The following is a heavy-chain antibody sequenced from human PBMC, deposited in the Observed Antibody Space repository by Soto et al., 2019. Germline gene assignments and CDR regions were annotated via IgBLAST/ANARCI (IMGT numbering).Heavy chain of an antibody. J-gene: IGHJ4*02. CDR3: AKLPVAGSSTFDY. D-gene: IGHD6-19*01. CDR1: GFTFSSYA. CDR2: IRSSGDNT. V-gene: IGHV3-23*01. Sequence: VGSLRLSCAASGFTFSSYAMSWVRQAPGKGLEWISAIRSSGDNTYYADSVKGRFTISRDNSKSTLYVQMNSLRAEDTAVYYCAKLPVAGSSTFDYWGQGVLVTVSS.